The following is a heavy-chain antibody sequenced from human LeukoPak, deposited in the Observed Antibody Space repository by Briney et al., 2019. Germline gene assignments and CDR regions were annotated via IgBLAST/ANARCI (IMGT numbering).Heavy chain of an antibody. J-gene: IGHJ3*02. V-gene: IGHV4-39*01. D-gene: IGHD1-26*01. Sequence: SETLSLTCTVSGGSISSSSYYWGWIRQPPGKGLEWIGSIYYSGRTYYNPSLKSRVTISVDTSKNQFSLKLSSVTAADTAVYYCARLRISGYAFDIWGQGTMVTVSS. CDR1: GGSISSSSYY. CDR2: IYYSGRT. CDR3: ARLRISGYAFDI.